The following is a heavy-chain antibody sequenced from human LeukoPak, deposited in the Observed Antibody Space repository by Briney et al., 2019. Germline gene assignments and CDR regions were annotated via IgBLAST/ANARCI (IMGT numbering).Heavy chain of an antibody. V-gene: IGHV4-59*11. D-gene: IGHD3-10*01. J-gene: IGHJ3*02. CDR3: ARDPLWFGELSPGAFDI. CDR2: IYYGGST. Sequence: SETLSLTCTVSGGSISSHYWSWIRQPPGKGLEWIGFIYYGGSTNYNPSLKSRVTISVDTSKNQFSLKLSSVTAADTAVYYCARDPLWFGELSPGAFDIWGQGTMVTVSS. CDR1: GGSISSHY.